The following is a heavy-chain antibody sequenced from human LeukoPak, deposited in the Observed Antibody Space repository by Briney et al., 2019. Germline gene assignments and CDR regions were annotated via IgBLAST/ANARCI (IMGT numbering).Heavy chain of an antibody. CDR2: IYYSGST. Sequence: PSETLSLTCTVSGGSISSSSYYWGWIRQPPGKGLEWIGSIYYSGSTYYNPSLKSRVTISVDTSKNQFSLKLSSVTAADTAVYYCARAPHSENQLLWFGDEPKRFMDVWGQGTTVTVSS. D-gene: IGHD3-10*01. CDR3: ARAPHSENQLLWFGDEPKRFMDV. J-gene: IGHJ6*02. CDR1: GGSISSSSYY. V-gene: IGHV4-39*01.